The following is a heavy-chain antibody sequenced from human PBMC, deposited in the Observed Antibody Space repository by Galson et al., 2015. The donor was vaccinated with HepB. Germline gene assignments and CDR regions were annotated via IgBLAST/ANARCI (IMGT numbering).Heavy chain of an antibody. J-gene: IGHJ4*02. CDR2: INTNTGNP. Sequence: SVKVSCKASGYTFTSYAMNWVRQAPGQGLEWMGWINTNTGNPTYAQGFTGRFVFSLDTSVSTAYLQICSLKAEDIAVYYCARDSYDSSGWNPNDYWGQGTLVTVSS. V-gene: IGHV7-4-1*01. CDR1: GYTFTSYA. CDR3: ARDSYDSSGWNPNDY. D-gene: IGHD3-22*01.